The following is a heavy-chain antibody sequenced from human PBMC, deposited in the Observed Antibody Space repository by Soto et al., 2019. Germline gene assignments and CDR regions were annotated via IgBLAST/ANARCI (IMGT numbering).Heavy chain of an antibody. V-gene: IGHV4-4*02. CDR3: ARYSSSFDGVGYYYYYYGMDV. J-gene: IGHJ6*02. CDR1: GGSISSSNW. Sequence: QVQLQESGPGLVKPSGTLSLTCAVSGGSISSSNWWSWVRQPPGKGLEWIGEIYHSGSTNYNPSLKRRVTISVDKSKNQFSLKLSSVTAADTAVYYCARYSSSFDGVGYYYYYYGMDVWGQGTTVTVSS. CDR2: IYHSGST. D-gene: IGHD6-6*01.